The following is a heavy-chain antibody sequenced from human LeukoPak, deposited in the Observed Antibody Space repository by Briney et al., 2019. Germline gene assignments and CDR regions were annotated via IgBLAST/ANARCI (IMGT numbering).Heavy chain of an antibody. V-gene: IGHV3-74*01. CDR1: GFTFSYYW. D-gene: IGHD6-25*01. CDR3: ARSRNGSFDY. CDR2: ISPDGSNT. J-gene: IGHJ4*02. Sequence: GGSLRLSCAAPGFTFSYYWMPWVRQAPGKGLVWVSRISPDGSNTNQADSMEGRFTISRDNSRNTLYLQMNNLRAEDTAVYYCARSRNGSFDYWGQGTLVTVSS.